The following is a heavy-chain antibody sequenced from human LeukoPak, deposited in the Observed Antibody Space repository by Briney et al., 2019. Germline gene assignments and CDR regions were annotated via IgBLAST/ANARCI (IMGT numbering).Heavy chain of an antibody. CDR2: ISDNGKTI. CDR3: AKDLHYYDSSVYDGDFDY. J-gene: IGHJ4*02. D-gene: IGHD3-22*01. CDR1: TSNFNYYY. V-gene: IGHV3-11*01. Sequence: PGGSLRLSCEASTSNFNYYYMNWIRQAPGKGLEWLSYISDNGKTIFYADSVKGRFTISRDNFKNTLYLQMNSLRAEDTAVYYCAKDLHYYDSSVYDGDFDYWGQGTLVTVSS.